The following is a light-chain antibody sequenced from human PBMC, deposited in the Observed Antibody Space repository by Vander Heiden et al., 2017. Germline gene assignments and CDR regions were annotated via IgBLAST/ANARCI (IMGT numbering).Light chain of an antibody. CDR2: AAS. CDR1: QGIRNE. CDR3: RQDDNSPRT. Sequence: SPSSLSASVGDRVTITCRASQGIRNELGWYQQKPGKAPKLLIYAASSVQSGVPSRFSGRGSGTDFTLTISRLQPEDVATYYCRQDDNSPRTFGQGTKVEIK. V-gene: IGKV1-6*01. J-gene: IGKJ1*01.